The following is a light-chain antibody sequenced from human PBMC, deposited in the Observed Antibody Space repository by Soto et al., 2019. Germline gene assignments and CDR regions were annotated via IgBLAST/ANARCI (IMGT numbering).Light chain of an antibody. CDR1: QSTNS. V-gene: IGKV3-20*01. CDR2: GVS. J-gene: IGKJ3*01. CDR3: QQYVRSRGFT. Sequence: IVLTQSPGTLSLSPGERATLSCRTTQSTNSLAWYQQKPGQAPRLLIYGVSSRPTVVPDRFSGSGSGTDFTLTISGLEPEDFAIYYCQQYVRSRGFTFGPGTKVDIK.